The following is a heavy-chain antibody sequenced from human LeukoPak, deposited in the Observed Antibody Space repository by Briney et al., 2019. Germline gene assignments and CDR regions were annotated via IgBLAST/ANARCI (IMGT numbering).Heavy chain of an antibody. Sequence: SETLSLTCTVSGGSISTFYWSWIRQPAGKGLEWIGRIFTSGSTNYNPSLKSRVTMSVDTSKNQFSLKLSSVTAADTAVYYCARVRGSSWNSGYYYHYMDVWGKGTTVTISS. CDR3: ARVRGSSWNSGYYYHYMDV. D-gene: IGHD6-13*01. J-gene: IGHJ6*03. V-gene: IGHV4-4*07. CDR1: GGSISTFY. CDR2: IFTSGST.